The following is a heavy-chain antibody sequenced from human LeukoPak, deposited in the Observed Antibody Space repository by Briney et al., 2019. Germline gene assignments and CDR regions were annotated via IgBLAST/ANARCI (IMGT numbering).Heavy chain of an antibody. D-gene: IGHD3-10*01. CDR1: GFTFSSYW. CDR3: AIPPLSGTGSSRPLAEMDV. J-gene: IGHJ6*02. CDR2: IKQDGSEK. Sequence: GGSLRLSCAASGFTFSSYWMSWVRQAPGKGLEWVANIKQDGSEKYYVDSVKGRFTISRDNARNSLYLQMNSLRAEDTAVYYCAIPPLSGTGSSRPLAEMDVWGQGTTVTVSS. V-gene: IGHV3-7*01.